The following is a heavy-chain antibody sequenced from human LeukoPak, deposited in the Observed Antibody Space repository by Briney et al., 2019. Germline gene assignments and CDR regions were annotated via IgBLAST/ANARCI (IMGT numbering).Heavy chain of an antibody. Sequence: SPTLSLTCAISGDSVSSNSAAWNWIRQSPSRGLEWLGRTYYRSKWYNDYAVSVKSRITINPDTSKNQFSLQLNSVTPEDTAVYYCARDHIAARPGYYYYYMDVWGKGTTVTVSS. CDR3: ARDHIAARPGYYYYYMDV. V-gene: IGHV6-1*01. CDR2: TYYRSKWYN. J-gene: IGHJ6*03. D-gene: IGHD6-6*01. CDR1: GDSVSSNSAA.